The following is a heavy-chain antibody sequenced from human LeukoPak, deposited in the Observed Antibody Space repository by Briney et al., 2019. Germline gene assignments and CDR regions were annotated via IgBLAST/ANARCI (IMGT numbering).Heavy chain of an antibody. J-gene: IGHJ6*03. V-gene: IGHV4-38-2*02. CDR1: GYSISSGYY. CDR2: IYHSGST. D-gene: IGHD1-26*01. Sequence: SETLSLTCTVSGYSISSGYYWGWIRQPPGKGLEWIGSIYHSGSTYYNPSLKSRVTISVDTSKNQFSLKLSSVTAADTAVYYCARRVYSGSYYYYYYMDVWGKGTTVTISS. CDR3: ARRVYSGSYYYYYYMDV.